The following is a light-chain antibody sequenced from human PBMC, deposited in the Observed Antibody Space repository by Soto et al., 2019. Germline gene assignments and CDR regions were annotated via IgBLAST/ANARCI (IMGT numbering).Light chain of an antibody. CDR1: SGDVGAYDY. V-gene: IGLV2-14*01. CDR3: ASHTTSDTRV. Sequence: QSVLTQPASVSGSPGQSIAISCTGTSGDVGAYDYVSWYQHHPDKAPKLMIYGVSNRPSGVSDRFSGSKSVYTATLTITGLQAEDEADYYCASHTTSDTRVFGTGTKVTVL. J-gene: IGLJ1*01. CDR2: GVS.